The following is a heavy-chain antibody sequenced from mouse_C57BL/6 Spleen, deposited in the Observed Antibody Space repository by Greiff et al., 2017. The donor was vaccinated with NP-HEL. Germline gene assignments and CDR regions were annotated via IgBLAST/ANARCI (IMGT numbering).Heavy chain of an antibody. Sequence: QVQLQQPGAELVMPGASVKLSCKASGYTFTSYWMHWVKQRPGQGLEWIGEIDPSDSYTNYNQKFKGKSTLTVDKSSSTAYMQLSSLTSEDSAVYYCARTHYGSSYRYFDVWGTGTTVTVSS. CDR1: GYTFTSYW. D-gene: IGHD1-1*01. V-gene: IGHV1-69*01. CDR2: IDPSDSYT. J-gene: IGHJ1*03. CDR3: ARTHYGSSYRYFDV.